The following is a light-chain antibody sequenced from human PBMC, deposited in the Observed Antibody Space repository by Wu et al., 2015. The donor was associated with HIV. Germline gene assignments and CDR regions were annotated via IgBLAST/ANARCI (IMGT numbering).Light chain of an antibody. V-gene: IGKV3-11*01. J-gene: IGKJ4*01. CDR3: QQRSNWPCT. Sequence: EVVMTQSPGTLSVSPGERATLSCRTSQSVSNSLAWYQHKPGQGPRLLIYDASNRATGIPARFSGSGSGTDFTLTISSLEPEDFAVYYCQQRSNWPCTFGGGTKVEIK. CDR1: QSVSNS. CDR2: DAS.